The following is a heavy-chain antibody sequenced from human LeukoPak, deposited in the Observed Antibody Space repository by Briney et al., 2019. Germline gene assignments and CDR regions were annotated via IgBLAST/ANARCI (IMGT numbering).Heavy chain of an antibody. CDR1: GGSISSYY. J-gene: IGHJ3*02. CDR2: IYYSGST. D-gene: IGHD3-16*01. CDR3: AREVRGDAFDI. Sequence: SETLSLTCTVSGGSISSYYWSRIRQPPGKGLEWIGYIYYSGSTNYNPSLKSRVTISVDTSKNQFSLKLSSVTAADTAVYYCAREVRGDAFDIWGQGTMVTVSS. V-gene: IGHV4-59*01.